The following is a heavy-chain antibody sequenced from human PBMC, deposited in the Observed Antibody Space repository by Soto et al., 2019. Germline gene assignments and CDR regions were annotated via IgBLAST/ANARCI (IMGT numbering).Heavy chain of an antibody. Sequence: SETLSLTCTVSGGSISSYYWSWIRLPPGKGLEWIGYIYYSGSTNYNPSLKSRVTISVDTSKNQFSLKLSSVTAADTAVYYCASSNIAAAGFYYYGMDVWGRGTTVTVSS. D-gene: IGHD6-13*01. CDR2: IYYSGST. CDR1: GGSISSYY. CDR3: ASSNIAAAGFYYYGMDV. V-gene: IGHV4-59*01. J-gene: IGHJ6*02.